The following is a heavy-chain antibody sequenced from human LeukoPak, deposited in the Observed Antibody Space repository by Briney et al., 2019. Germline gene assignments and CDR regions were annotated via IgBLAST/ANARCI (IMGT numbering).Heavy chain of an antibody. CDR1: GYTFTSYA. V-gene: IGHV1-3*01. D-gene: IGHD6-19*01. J-gene: IGHJ5*02. Sequence: ASVKVPCKASGYTFTSYAMHWVRQAPGQRLEWMGWINAGNGNTKYSQKFQGRVTITRDTSASTAYMELSSLRSEDTAVYYCARDRRLAHNWFDPWGQGTLVTVSS. CDR3: ARDRRLAHNWFDP. CDR2: INAGNGNT.